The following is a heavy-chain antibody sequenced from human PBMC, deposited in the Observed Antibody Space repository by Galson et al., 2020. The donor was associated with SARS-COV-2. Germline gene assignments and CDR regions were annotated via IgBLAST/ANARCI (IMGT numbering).Heavy chain of an antibody. CDR1: DVSMTSYY. Sequence: ETSETLSLTCSVSDVSMTSYYWSWIRPPPGKGLEWIGYISYSGSTNYNPPLRSRVTILVDLSKNQFSLKLSSVTAADTAVYYCARDPAPLYGDNYYYGMDFWGRGTTVTVSS. CDR3: ARDPAPLYGDNYYYGMDF. D-gene: IGHD4-17*01. J-gene: IGHJ6*02. CDR2: ISYSGST. V-gene: IGHV4-59*01.